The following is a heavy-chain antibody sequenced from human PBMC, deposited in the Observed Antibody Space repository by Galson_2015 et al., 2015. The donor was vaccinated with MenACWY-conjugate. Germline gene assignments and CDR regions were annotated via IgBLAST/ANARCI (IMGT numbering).Heavy chain of an antibody. Sequence: SVKVSCKASGGTFSSYAISWVRQAPGQGLEWMGGIIPIFGTANYAQKFQGRVTITADESTSTAYMELSSLRSEDTAVYYCARVGHSSSSGVRMNWFDPWGQGTLVTVSS. D-gene: IGHD6-6*01. CDR2: IIPIFGTA. V-gene: IGHV1-69*13. J-gene: IGHJ5*02. CDR3: ARVGHSSSSGVRMNWFDP. CDR1: GGTFSSYA.